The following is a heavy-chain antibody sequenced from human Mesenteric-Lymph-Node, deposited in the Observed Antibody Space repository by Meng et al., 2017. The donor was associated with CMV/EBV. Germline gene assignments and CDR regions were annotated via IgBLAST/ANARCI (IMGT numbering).Heavy chain of an antibody. Sequence: GESLKISCTASGFTFSDYAIHWVRQAPGKGLEWVAVVSYDGTNTDYADSLKGRFIISRDNSKNTLHLQMNSLRVEDTAVYYCAKVQEGDIVVVVAARTYYYYALDVWGQGTTVTVSS. CDR3: AKVQEGDIVVVVAARTYYYYALDV. V-gene: IGHV3-30-3*01. CDR1: GFTFSDYA. D-gene: IGHD2-15*01. CDR2: VSYDGTNT. J-gene: IGHJ6*02.